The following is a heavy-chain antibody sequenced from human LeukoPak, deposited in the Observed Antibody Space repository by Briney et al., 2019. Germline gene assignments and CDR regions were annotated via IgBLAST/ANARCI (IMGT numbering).Heavy chain of an antibody. Sequence: PGRSLRLSCAASGFTFSSYGMHWVRQAPGKGLEWVAVISYDGSNKYYADSVKGRFTISRDNSKNTLYLQTNSLRAEDTAVYYCAKQLGYCSDGSCYFPYWGQGTLVTVSS. D-gene: IGHD2-15*01. CDR1: GFTFSSYG. V-gene: IGHV3-30*18. CDR2: ISYDGSNK. J-gene: IGHJ4*02. CDR3: AKQLGYCSDGSCYFPY.